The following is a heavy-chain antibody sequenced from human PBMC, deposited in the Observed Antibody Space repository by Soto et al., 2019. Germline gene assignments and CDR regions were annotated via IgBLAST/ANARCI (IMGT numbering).Heavy chain of an antibody. CDR1: GGSGGYFSGYY. CDR2: INHTGST. V-gene: IGHV4-34*01. D-gene: IGHD2-21*01. J-gene: IGHJ4*02. CDR3: ATVPPRIVVVLAEFPT. Sequence: PSETLSLTCAVYGGSGGYFSGYYWSWIRQPPGKGLEWIGEINHTGSTKYNPSLKSRVSMSIDKSNNQFSLKLTSVTAADTAIYYCATVPPRIVVVLAEFPTWGQGTLVTVSS.